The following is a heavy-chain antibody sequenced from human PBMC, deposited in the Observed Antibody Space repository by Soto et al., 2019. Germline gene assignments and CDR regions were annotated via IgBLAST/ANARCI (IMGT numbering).Heavy chain of an antibody. J-gene: IGHJ4*02. Sequence: QVQLVQSGAEVKKPGASVKVSCKASGYTFTSYDINWVRQATGQGLEWMGWMNPNSGNTGYAPKFXXRVTMPRNTSITTAYMELSSLRPQDTAVYYCASERSFGADYWGQGTLVTVSS. CDR2: MNPNSGNT. CDR1: GYTFTSYD. V-gene: IGHV1-8*01. D-gene: IGHD3-16*01. CDR3: ASERSFGADY.